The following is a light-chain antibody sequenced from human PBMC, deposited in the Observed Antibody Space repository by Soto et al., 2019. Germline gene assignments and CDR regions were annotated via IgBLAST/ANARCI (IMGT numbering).Light chain of an antibody. Sequence: HSVLTQPASVSGSPGQSITISCTGTSSDVDNGYDSVSWYQQHPGKAPKLILYEVTNRPSGVSSRFSGSKSGNTAYLTISGLQVEDEAEYFCFSFTTTSTHVFGTGTKVTVL. CDR1: SSDVDNGYDS. J-gene: IGLJ1*01. V-gene: IGLV2-14*01. CDR3: FSFTTTSTHV. CDR2: EVT.